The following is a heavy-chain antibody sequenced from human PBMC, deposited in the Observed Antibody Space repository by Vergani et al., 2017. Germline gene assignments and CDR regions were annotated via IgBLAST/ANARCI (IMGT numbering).Heavy chain of an antibody. V-gene: IGHV3-23*01. Sequence: EVQLLESGGGLVQPGGSLRLSCEASGFSFPGYAMSWVRQAPGKGLEWVSSVSGSSATPYYADSVKGRFIIPRDNSKNTLFLHMNSLRPEDTAVYYCAKVGRSEVAGTFGAFDIWGQGTMVTVSS. J-gene: IGHJ3*02. CDR3: AKVGRSEVAGTFGAFDI. D-gene: IGHD6-19*01. CDR2: VSGSSATP. CDR1: GFSFPGYA.